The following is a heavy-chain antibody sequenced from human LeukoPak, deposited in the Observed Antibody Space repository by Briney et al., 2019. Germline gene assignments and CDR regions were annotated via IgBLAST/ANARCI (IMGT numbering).Heavy chain of an antibody. Sequence: PGGSLRLSCAASGFTFSSYSMNWVRQAPGKGLEWVSSISSSSRYIYYADSVKGRFTISRDNAKNSLYLQMNSLRAEDTAVYYCARDRVVPAARSAFDIRGQGTMVTVSS. J-gene: IGHJ3*02. CDR1: GFTFSSYS. CDR2: ISSSSRYI. V-gene: IGHV3-21*01. CDR3: ARDRVVPAARSAFDI. D-gene: IGHD2-2*01.